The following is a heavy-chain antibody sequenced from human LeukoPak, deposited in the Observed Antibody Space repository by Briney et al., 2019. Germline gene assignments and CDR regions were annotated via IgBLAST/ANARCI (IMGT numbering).Heavy chain of an antibody. CDR3: ASDKGASPFDH. CDR1: GFTFSSYG. J-gene: IGHJ4*02. Sequence: GGSLRLSCAASGFTFSSYGMHWVRQAPGKGLEWVAVIWSDGSNKYYADSVRGRFTISRDNSKNTLYLQMNSLRADDTAVYYCASDKGASPFDHWGQGTLVTVSS. CDR2: IWSDGSNK. V-gene: IGHV3-33*01.